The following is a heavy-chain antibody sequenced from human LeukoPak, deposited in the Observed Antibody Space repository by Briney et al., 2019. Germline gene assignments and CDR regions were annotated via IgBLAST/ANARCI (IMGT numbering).Heavy chain of an antibody. CDR3: ARNYDFWSGYYTRPPPLADV. J-gene: IGHJ6*02. D-gene: IGHD3-3*01. V-gene: IGHV4-31*03. CDR2: IYYSGST. Sequence: SGTLSLTCTVSGGSISSGGYYWSWIRQHPGKGLEWIGYIYYSGSTYYNPSLKSRVTISVDTSKNQFSLKLSSVTAADTAVYYCARNYDFWSGYYTRPPPLADVWGQGTTVTVSS. CDR1: GGSISSGGYY.